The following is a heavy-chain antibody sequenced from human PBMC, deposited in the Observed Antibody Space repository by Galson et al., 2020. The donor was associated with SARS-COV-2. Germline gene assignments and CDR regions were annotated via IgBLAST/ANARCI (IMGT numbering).Heavy chain of an antibody. CDR2: ISYSGST. D-gene: IGHD6-19*01. CDR1: GASISSHY. J-gene: IGHJ2*01. CDR3: ARLYYRSGWYGADGYWYFDL. V-gene: IGHV4-59*11. Sequence: SETLSLTCTVSGASISSHYWSWIRQPPGNGLEWIGYISYSGSTNYNPSLKSRVTISEDTSKNQFSLRLNSVTAADTAVYYCARLYYRSGWYGADGYWYFDLWGRGTLLAVSS.